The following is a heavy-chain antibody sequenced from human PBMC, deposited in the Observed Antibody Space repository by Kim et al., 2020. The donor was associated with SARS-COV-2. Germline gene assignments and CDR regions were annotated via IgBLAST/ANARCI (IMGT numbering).Heavy chain of an antibody. CDR1: GFTFSSYA. V-gene: IGHV3-64D*06. J-gene: IGHJ2*01. CDR2: ISSNGGST. Sequence: GGSLRLSCSASGFTFSSYAMHWVRQAPGKGLEYVSAISSNGGSTYYADSVKGRFTISRDNSKNTLYLQMSSLRAEDTAVYYCVKGLTMVRGVIILRHWYFDLWGRGTLVTVSS. CDR3: VKGLTMVRGVIILRHWYFDL. D-gene: IGHD3-10*01.